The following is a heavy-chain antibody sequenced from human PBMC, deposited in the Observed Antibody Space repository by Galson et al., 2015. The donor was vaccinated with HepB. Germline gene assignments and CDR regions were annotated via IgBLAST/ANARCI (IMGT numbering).Heavy chain of an antibody. CDR2: ISAYNGNT. J-gene: IGHJ6*03. D-gene: IGHD4-17*01. Sequence: SVKVSCKASGYTFTSYGISWVRQAPGQGLEWMGWISAYNGNTNYAQKLQGRVTMTTDTSTSTAYMELGSLRSDDTAVYYCARVQITTVTRAYYYYYMDVWGKGTTVTVSS. CDR3: ARVQITTVTRAYYYYYMDV. CDR1: GYTFTSYG. V-gene: IGHV1-18*01.